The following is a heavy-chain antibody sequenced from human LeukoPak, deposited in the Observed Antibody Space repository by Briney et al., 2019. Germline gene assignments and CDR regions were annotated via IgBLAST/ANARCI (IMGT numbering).Heavy chain of an antibody. CDR1: GGSFSGYY. J-gene: IGHJ4*02. CDR3: ARVLDYDILTGLVDY. V-gene: IGHV4-34*01. D-gene: IGHD3-9*01. CDR2: INHSGST. Sequence: SETLSLTCAVYGGSFSGYYWSWIRQPPGKGLEWIGEINHSGSTNYNPSLKSRVTISVDTSKNQFSLKLSSVTAADTAVYYCARVLDYDILTGLVDYWGQGNLVTVSS.